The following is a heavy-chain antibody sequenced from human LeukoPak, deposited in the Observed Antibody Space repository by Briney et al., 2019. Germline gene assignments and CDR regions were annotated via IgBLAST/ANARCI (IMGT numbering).Heavy chain of an antibody. Sequence: GGSLRLSCAASGFTFSSYAMSWVRQAPGKGLEWVSAISGSGGSTYYADSVKGRFTISRENAKNSLYLQMNNVRAGDTAVYYCARTSKVTSVMDIWGQGTMVTVSS. CDR3: ARTSKVTSVMDI. V-gene: IGHV3-23*01. D-gene: IGHD3-16*01. J-gene: IGHJ3*02. CDR1: GFTFSSYA. CDR2: ISGSGGST.